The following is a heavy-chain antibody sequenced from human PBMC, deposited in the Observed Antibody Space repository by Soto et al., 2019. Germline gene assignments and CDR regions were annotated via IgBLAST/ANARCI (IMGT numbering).Heavy chain of an antibody. J-gene: IGHJ4*02. CDR2: IFDSGNA. CDR1: GGSINSYC. V-gene: IGHV4-59*08. D-gene: IGHD4-4*01. CDR3: ARHRRTTVAKFYFDN. Sequence: QVQLQESGPGLVKPSETLSLTCTVSGGSINSYCWSWIRQPPGKGLEWVAYIFDSGNANYNPSLKSRVTIPVDTSKNQFTLKLTSVTAADTAVYYCARHRRTTVAKFYFDNWGQGALVTVSS.